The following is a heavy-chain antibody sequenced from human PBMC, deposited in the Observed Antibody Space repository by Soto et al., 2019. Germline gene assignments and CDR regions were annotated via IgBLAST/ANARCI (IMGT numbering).Heavy chain of an antibody. D-gene: IGHD6-19*01. J-gene: IGHJ4*02. CDR1: GFTFSSYA. CDR2: ISGSGGST. CDR3: AKGPAVAGKRGFEFDY. V-gene: IGHV3-23*01. Sequence: GGSLRLSCAASGFTFSSYAMSWVRQAPGKGLEWVSAISGSGGSTYYADSVKGRFTISRDNSKNTLYLQMNSLRAEDTAVYYRAKGPAVAGKRGFEFDYWGQGTLVTVSS.